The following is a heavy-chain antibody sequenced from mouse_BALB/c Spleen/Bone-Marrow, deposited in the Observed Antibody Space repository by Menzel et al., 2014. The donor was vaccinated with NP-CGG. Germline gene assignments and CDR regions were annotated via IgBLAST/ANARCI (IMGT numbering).Heavy chain of an antibody. J-gene: IGHJ4*01. Sequence: QVQLKESGAELAKPGASVKMSCKASGYTFTSYWMHWVKQRPGQGLEWIGYINPSTGYTEYNQKFKDKATLTADKSSSTAYMQLSSPTSEDSAVYYCARMGVWGWGQGTSVTVSS. CDR2: INPSTGYT. CDR1: GYTFTSYW. D-gene: IGHD2-10*02. CDR3: ARMGVWG. V-gene: IGHV1-7*01.